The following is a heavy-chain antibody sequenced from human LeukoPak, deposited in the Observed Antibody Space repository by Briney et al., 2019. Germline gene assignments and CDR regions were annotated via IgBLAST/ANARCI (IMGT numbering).Heavy chain of an antibody. CDR3: ASGWYYDSSGYYVDAFDF. Sequence: PGGSLRPSCAASGFTFSSYSMNWVRQAPGKGLEWVSSISSSSSYIYYADSVKGRFTISRDSAKNSLYLQMNSLRDEDTAVYYCASGWYYDSSGYYVDAFDFWGQGTMVTVSS. V-gene: IGHV3-21*01. CDR2: ISSSSSYI. J-gene: IGHJ3*01. CDR1: GFTFSSYS. D-gene: IGHD3-22*01.